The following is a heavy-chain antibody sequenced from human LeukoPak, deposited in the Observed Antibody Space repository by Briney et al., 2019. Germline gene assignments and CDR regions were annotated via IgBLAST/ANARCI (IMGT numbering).Heavy chain of an antibody. D-gene: IGHD4-17*01. CDR1: GYTLTDLS. CDR2: LDSADGET. J-gene: IGHJ4*02. V-gene: IGHV1-24*01. CDR3: ATHRTTVITGLAY. Sequence: ASVKVSCKVSGYTLTDLSTHWVRQAPGKGLEWMGGLDSADGETIYAQKFQGRVTMTEDTSTDTAYMELNSLRSEDTAVYYCATHRTTVITGLAYWGQGTLVSVSS.